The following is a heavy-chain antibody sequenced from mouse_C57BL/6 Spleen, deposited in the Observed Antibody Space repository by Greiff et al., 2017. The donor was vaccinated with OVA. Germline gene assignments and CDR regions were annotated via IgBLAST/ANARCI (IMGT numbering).Heavy chain of an antibody. CDR1: GYTFTSYW. J-gene: IGHJ2*01. CDR2: IYPGNSDT. D-gene: IGHD3-3*01. CDR3: TRWAGDGDFDY. Sequence: VQLKQSGTVLARPGASVKMSCKTSGYTFTSYWMHWVKQRPGKGLEWIGAIYPGNSDTRYNQKFKGKAKLTAVTSASTAYMEFSSLTNEDSAVYYCTRWAGDGDFDYWGQGTTLTVSS. V-gene: IGHV1-5*01.